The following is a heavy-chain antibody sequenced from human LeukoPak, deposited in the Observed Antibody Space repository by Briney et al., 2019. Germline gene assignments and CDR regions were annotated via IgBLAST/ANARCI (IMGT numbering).Heavy chain of an antibody. J-gene: IGHJ6*03. Sequence: PSETLSLTCTVSGGSISSSSYYWGWIRQPPGRGLDWIGSIYYSGSTYYNPSLKSRVTISVDTSKNQFSLKLSSVTAADTAVYYCASVMPMDVWGKGTTVTISS. CDR3: ASVMPMDV. D-gene: IGHD2-2*01. CDR2: IYYSGST. V-gene: IGHV4-39*01. CDR1: GGSISSSSYY.